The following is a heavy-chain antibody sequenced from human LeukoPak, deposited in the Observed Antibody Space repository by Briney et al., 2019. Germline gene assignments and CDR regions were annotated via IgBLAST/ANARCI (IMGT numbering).Heavy chain of an antibody. CDR3: ARSGTVTGYLY. J-gene: IGHJ4*02. D-gene: IGHD3-9*01. V-gene: IGHV4-4*07. Sequence: SETLSLTCTVSGGSISSYYWSWIRQPAGKGLEWIGRIYTSGSTNYNPSLKSRVTMSVDTSKNQFSLNLNSVTAADTAVYYCARSGTVTGYLYWGQGALVTVSS. CDR2: IYTSGST. CDR1: GGSISSYY.